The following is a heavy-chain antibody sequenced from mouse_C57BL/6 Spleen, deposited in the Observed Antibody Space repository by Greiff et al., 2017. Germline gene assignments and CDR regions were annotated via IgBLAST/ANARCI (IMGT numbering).Heavy chain of an antibody. CDR3: ARGLYGYDGGGWFAD. Sequence: VKLVESGPGLVQPSQSLSITCTVSGFSLTSYGVHWVRQSPGKGLEWLGVIWRGGSTDNNEAFMSRLSISKDNSKSQVFFKMNSLQADDTAVYYCARGLYGYDGGGWFADWGQGTLVTVST. V-gene: IGHV2-5*01. J-gene: IGHJ3*01. D-gene: IGHD2-2*01. CDR1: GFSLTSYG. CDR2: IWRGGST.